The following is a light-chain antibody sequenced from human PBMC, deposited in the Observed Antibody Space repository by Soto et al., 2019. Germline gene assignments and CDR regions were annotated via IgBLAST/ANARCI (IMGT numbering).Light chain of an antibody. CDR3: QQYYHYPLT. Sequence: DIQMTQSPPTLSASVGDRVTITCRASQSFSTWLAWYQQKPGKAPKLLIYDVSNLESGVPSRFSGSGSGTEFTLAISSLQPDDFATYYCQQYYHYPLTFGGGTTVEIK. J-gene: IGKJ4*01. V-gene: IGKV1-5*01. CDR1: QSFSTW. CDR2: DVS.